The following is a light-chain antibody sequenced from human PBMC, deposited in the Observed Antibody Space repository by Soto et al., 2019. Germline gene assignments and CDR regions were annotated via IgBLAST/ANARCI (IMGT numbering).Light chain of an antibody. CDR2: GAS. CDR3: QVRYNLPLT. J-gene: IGKJ4*01. CDR1: QSVSSN. Sequence: ILMREPPATLTMSPGGRATVSSRASQSVSSNLAWYQQKPGQAPRLLIYGASNGAAGIPARFSGTGPGTDFTLTISSLEPDDFAGYCCQVRYNLPLTFGGGTKVDIK. V-gene: IGKV3D-11*02.